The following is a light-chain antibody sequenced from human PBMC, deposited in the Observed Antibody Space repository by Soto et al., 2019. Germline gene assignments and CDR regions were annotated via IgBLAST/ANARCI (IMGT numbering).Light chain of an antibody. V-gene: IGLV2-11*01. CDR3: CSFAGSFTDV. CDR1: SSDVGGYNY. J-gene: IGLJ1*01. Sequence: QSALTQPHSVSGSPGQSVTISCTGTSSDVGGYNYVSWYQQHPGKAPKLMIYDVSKRPSGVPDRFSASKSGNTASLTISGLQAEDEADYYCCSFAGSFTDVFGTGTKVTVL. CDR2: DVS.